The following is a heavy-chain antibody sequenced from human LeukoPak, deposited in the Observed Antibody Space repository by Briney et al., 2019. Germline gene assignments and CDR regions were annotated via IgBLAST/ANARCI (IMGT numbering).Heavy chain of an antibody. Sequence: KSSQTLSLTCAVSGGSISSGIYSWNWIRQPPGKGLEWIGYIYHSGSTYYNPSLKSRVTILVDRSKNQFSLKLSSVTAADTAVYYCARDNGDYPYYFDFWGQGTPVTVSS. CDR1: GGSISSGIYS. D-gene: IGHD4-17*01. CDR2: IYHSGST. V-gene: IGHV4-30-2*01. CDR3: ARDNGDYPYYFDF. J-gene: IGHJ4*02.